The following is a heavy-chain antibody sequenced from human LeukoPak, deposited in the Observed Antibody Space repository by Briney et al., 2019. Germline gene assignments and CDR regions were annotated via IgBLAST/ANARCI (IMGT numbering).Heavy chain of an antibody. D-gene: IGHD6-19*01. Sequence: GESLKISCKGSGYSFTSYWIGWVRQMPGKGLEWMGIIYPGDSDTRYSPSFQGQVTISADKSISTAYLQWSSLKASDTAMYYCGRDPSEADDAFDIWGQGTMVTVSS. CDR1: GYSFTSYW. CDR3: GRDPSEADDAFDI. CDR2: IYPGDSDT. V-gene: IGHV5-51*01. J-gene: IGHJ3*02.